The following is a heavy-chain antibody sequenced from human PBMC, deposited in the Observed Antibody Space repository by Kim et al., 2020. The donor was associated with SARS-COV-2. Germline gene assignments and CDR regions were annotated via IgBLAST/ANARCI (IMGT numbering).Heavy chain of an antibody. CDR1: GGSISSSNW. D-gene: IGHD6-13*01. CDR3: ARDSQYSSSFNWFDP. J-gene: IGHJ5*02. V-gene: IGHV4-4*02. Sequence: SETLSLTCAVSGGSISSSNWWSWVRQPPGKGLEWIGEIYHSGSTNYNPSIKSRVTISVDKSKNQFSLKLSSVTAADTAVYYCARDSQYSSSFNWFDPWGQGTLVTVSS. CDR2: IYHSGST.